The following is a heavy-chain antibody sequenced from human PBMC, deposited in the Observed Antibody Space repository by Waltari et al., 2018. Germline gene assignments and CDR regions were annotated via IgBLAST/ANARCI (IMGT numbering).Heavy chain of an antibody. V-gene: IGHV5-51*01. J-gene: IGHJ4*02. CDR1: GYSFTSYW. Sequence: EVQLVQSGAEVKKPGESLKISCKGSGYSFTSYWIGWVRQMPGKGLEWMGIVRPDNSDTRYSPSFRGQVTISADKSISIAYLQWSSLKASDTAIYYCARHTEDDNGDDWGQGTLVTVSS. D-gene: IGHD1-1*01. CDR3: ARHTEDDNGDD. CDR2: VRPDNSDT.